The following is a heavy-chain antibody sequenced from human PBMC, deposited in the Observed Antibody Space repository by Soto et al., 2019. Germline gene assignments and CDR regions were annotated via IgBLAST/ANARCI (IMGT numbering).Heavy chain of an antibody. CDR3: AKTWFGEYNYGMDV. CDR1: GFTFTSYG. Sequence: GGSLRLSCAASGFTFTSYGLHWVRQAPGKGLEWVAGISYDGSKKYFADSVKGRFTISRDNPRSTLFLDMNSLRGEDTVIYYCAKTWFGEYNYGMDVWGEGSRVTAS. V-gene: IGHV3-30*18. D-gene: IGHD3-10*01. CDR2: ISYDGSKK. J-gene: IGHJ6*02.